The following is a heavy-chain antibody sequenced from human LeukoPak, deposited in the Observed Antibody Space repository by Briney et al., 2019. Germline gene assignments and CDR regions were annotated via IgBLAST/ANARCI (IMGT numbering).Heavy chain of an antibody. D-gene: IGHD6-19*01. J-gene: IGHJ4*02. Sequence: GGSLRLSCAASGFTFSSYGMHWVRQAPGRGLEWVAVIWYDGSNKYYADSVKGRFTISRDNSKNTLYLQMNSLRAEDTVVYYCARLGSGLDYWGQGTLVTVSS. V-gene: IGHV3-33*08. CDR1: GFTFSSYG. CDR2: IWYDGSNK. CDR3: ARLGSGLDY.